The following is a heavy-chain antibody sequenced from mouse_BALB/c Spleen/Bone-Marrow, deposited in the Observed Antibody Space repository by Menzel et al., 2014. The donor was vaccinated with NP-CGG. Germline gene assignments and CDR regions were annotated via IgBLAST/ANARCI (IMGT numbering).Heavy chain of an antibody. J-gene: IGHJ4*01. CDR3: ARDDGYYIRNAMDY. Sequence: EVNVVDSGGGSVQPGGSRKLSCAASGFTFSSFGMHWVRQAPERGLEWVAYISSGTSTIYYADTVKGRFTISRDNPKNTLFLQMTSLRSEDTAMYYCARDDGYYIRNAMDYWGQGTSVTVSS. CDR1: GFTFSSFG. V-gene: IGHV5-17*02. D-gene: IGHD2-3*01. CDR2: ISSGTSTI.